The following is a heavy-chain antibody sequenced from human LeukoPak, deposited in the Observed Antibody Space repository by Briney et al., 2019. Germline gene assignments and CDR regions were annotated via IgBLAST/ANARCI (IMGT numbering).Heavy chain of an antibody. CDR3: ARLIAVAGMTSDAFDI. Sequence: PSETLSLTCAVYGGSFSGYYWSWIRQPPGKGLEWIGEINHSGSTNYNPSLKSRVTISVDTSKNQFSLKLSSVTAADTAVYYCARLIAVAGMTSDAFDIWGQGTMVTVSS. D-gene: IGHD6-19*01. CDR2: INHSGST. CDR1: GGSFSGYY. J-gene: IGHJ3*02. V-gene: IGHV4-34*01.